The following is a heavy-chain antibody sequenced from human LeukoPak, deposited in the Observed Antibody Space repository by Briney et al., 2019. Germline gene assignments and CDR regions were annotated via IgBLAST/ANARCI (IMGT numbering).Heavy chain of an antibody. CDR3: ATGMPLQSTDYGDYYYYYMDI. CDR2: IGSSGSTI. Sequence: PGGSLRLSCAASGFTFSDYYMNWIRQAPGKGLELVSYIGSSGSTIYYADSVKGRFTISRDNAKNSLYLQMNSLRAEDTAVYYCATGMPLQSTDYGDYYYYYMDIWGKGTTVTVSS. D-gene: IGHD4-17*01. J-gene: IGHJ6*03. CDR1: GFTFSDYY. V-gene: IGHV3-11*04.